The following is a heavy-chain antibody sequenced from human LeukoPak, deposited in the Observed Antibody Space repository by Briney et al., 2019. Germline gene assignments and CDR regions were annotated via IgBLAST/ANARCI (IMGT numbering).Heavy chain of an antibody. J-gene: IGHJ4*02. D-gene: IGHD5-12*01. CDR1: GFTFSSYA. CDR2: ISGSGGST. V-gene: IGHV3-23*01. Sequence: GGSLRLSCAASGFTFSSYAMSWVRQAPGKGLEWVSAISGSGGSTYYADSAKGRFTISRDNSKNTLYLQLNSLRAEDTAVYYCAKGSSGYDFDYWGQGTLVTVSS. CDR3: AKGSSGYDFDY.